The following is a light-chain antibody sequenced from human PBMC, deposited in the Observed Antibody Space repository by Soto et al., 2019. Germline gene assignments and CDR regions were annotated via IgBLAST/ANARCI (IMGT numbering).Light chain of an antibody. J-gene: IGLJ1*01. CDR2: DVT. CDR1: SSDVGGYNY. V-gene: IGLV2-11*01. Sequence: QSVLTQPHSVSGSPGQPLTISCTGTSSDVGGYNYVSWYQQHPGKVPKLMIYDVTKRPSGVPDRFSGSKSGNTASLTISGLQAEDEADYYCCSHAGSYTYVFGTGTKVTVL. CDR3: CSHAGSYTYV.